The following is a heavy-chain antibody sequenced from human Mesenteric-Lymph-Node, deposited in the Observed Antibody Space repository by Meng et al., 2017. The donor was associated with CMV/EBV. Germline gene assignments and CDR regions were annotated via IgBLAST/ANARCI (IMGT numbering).Heavy chain of an antibody. D-gene: IGHD2-15*01. V-gene: IGHV3-43*01. J-gene: IGHJ4*02. CDR1: GFTFDAYT. CDR3: AKDGWLRTIIMSDY. Sequence: GESLKISCAASGFTFDAYTIHWVRQAPGKGLEWVSLINGEGGTHYADSVKGRFTISRGNSKNSLYLQMNSLRSEDTAIYYCAKDGWLRTIIMSDYWGRGALVTVSS. CDR2: INGEGGT.